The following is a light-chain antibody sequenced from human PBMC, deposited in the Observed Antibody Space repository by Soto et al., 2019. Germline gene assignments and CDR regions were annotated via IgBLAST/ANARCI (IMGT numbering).Light chain of an antibody. CDR1: QTVSSN. Sequence: IVLTHSPATLSLSPWERATLSCRASQTVSSNYLAWCQQRPGQAPRLLIYGASTRATGIPARFSGSGSGTEFTLTISSLQSEDFAVYYCQQYNNWPRTFGQGTKVDIK. V-gene: IGKV3-15*01. J-gene: IGKJ1*01. CDR3: QQYNNWPRT. CDR2: GAS.